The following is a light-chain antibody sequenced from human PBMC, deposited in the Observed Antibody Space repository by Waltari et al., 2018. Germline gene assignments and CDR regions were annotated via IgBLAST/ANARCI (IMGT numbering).Light chain of an antibody. CDR3: QQYGNSRT. J-gene: IGKJ1*01. CDR1: QSMNRFY. CDR2: DTS. V-gene: IGKV3-20*01. Sequence: EIVLTQSPGTLSLSPGERATLSCRASQSMNRFYFAWYQQKPGQAPSLLIYDTSTRATGVPDRFTGSGSGTDFALTISRLEPEDFAVYYCQQYGNSRTFGQGTKVEIK.